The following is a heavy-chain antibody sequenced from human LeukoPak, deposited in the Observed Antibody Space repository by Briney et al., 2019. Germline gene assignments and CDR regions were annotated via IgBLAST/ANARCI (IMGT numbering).Heavy chain of an antibody. D-gene: IGHD5/OR15-5a*01. V-gene: IGHV1-46*01. J-gene: IGHJ4*02. Sequence: GASVKVSCKASGYTFTSYYMHWVRQAPGQGLEWMGIINPSGGSTSYAQEFQGRVTMTRDMSTSTVYMELSSLRSEDTAVYYCARDALYAGRAPYYFDYWGQGTLVTVSS. CDR3: ARDALYAGRAPYYFDY. CDR1: GYTFTSYY. CDR2: INPSGGST.